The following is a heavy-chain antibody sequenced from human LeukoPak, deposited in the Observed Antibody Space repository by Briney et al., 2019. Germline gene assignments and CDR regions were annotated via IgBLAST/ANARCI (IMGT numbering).Heavy chain of an antibody. CDR3: AIGRNVVVPAALLGVGPWYYYYYMDV. CDR1: ARSFSGYY. CDR2: INHSGST. D-gene: IGHD2-2*02. Sequence: SETLSLTCAVSARSFSGYYWSWIRQPPGKGLEWIGEINHSGSTNYNPSLKSRVTIAVDTSKNQFSLKLSSVTAADTAVYYCAIGRNVVVPAALLGVGPWYYYYYMDVWGKGTTVTVSS. J-gene: IGHJ6*03. V-gene: IGHV4-34*01.